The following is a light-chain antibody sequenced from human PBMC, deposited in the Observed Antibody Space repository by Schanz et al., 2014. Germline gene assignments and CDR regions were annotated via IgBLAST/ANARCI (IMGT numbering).Light chain of an antibody. CDR1: QSVASNF. Sequence: EIVLTQSSGTLSLSPGERATLSCRASQSVASNFLAWYQQRPGQAPRLLIYGASSRATGVPDRFSGSGSGTDFTLTISRLEPEDFAVYYCQQYGSSPRTFGQGTKVEIK. CDR3: QQYGSSPRT. CDR2: GAS. J-gene: IGKJ1*01. V-gene: IGKV3-20*01.